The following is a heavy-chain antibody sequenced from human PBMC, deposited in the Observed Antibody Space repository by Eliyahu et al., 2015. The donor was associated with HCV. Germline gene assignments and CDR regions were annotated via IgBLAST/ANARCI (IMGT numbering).Heavy chain of an antibody. Sequence: EVQLVESGGGLVQXGRSLRLSCTASGFPFGDYAMSWFRQAPGKGLEWVGFIRSKAYGGTTEYAASVKGRFTISRDDSKSIAYLQMNSLKTEDTAVYYCTREVSTVTTPSLFDYWGQGTLVTVSS. D-gene: IGHD4-17*01. J-gene: IGHJ4*02. CDR1: GFPFGDYA. CDR3: TREVSTVTTPSLFDY. V-gene: IGHV3-49*03. CDR2: IRSKAYGGTT.